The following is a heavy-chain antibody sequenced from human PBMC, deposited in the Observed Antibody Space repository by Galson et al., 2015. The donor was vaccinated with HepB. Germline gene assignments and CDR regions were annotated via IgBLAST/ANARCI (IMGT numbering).Heavy chain of an antibody. J-gene: IGHJ4*02. CDR2: ISAYNGNM. CDR1: GYIFTDFG. CDR3: TRDLGGTPGIFFDY. D-gene: IGHD1-14*01. V-gene: IGHV1-18*04. Sequence: SVKVSYKASGYIFTDFGISWVRQAPGQGLEWMGWISAYNGNMKYAQNLQGRVAMTTDTSTSTAYMELRSLTSDDTAVYYCTRDLGGTPGIFFDYWGQGTLVTVSS.